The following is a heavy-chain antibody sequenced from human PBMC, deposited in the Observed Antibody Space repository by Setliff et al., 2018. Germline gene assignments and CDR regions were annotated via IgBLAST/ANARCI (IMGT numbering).Heavy chain of an antibody. D-gene: IGHD3-16*01. CDR1: GYSIITGYY. J-gene: IGHJ4*02. CDR2: LHRVGTF. V-gene: IGHV4-38-2*02. Sequence: PSETLSLTCSVSGYSIITGYYWVWIRRLPGRGLEWIGSLHRVGTFFYNPSLVSRATLPLDTSRNQFSLKLNSVTAADTALYYCAIGGGYCDFFDCFPFDSWGQGFLVTVSS. CDR3: AIGGGYCDFFDCFPFDS.